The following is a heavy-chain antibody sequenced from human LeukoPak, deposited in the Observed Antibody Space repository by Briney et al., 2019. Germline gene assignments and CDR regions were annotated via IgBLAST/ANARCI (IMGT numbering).Heavy chain of an antibody. Sequence: SVKVSCKASGGTFSSYAISWVRQAPGQGLEWMGGIIPIFGTANYAQKFQGRVTITADKSTSTAYMELSSLRSEDTAVYYCARASLAQDGYNVYYYYYMDVWGKGTTVTVSS. CDR2: IIPIFGTA. V-gene: IGHV1-69*06. D-gene: IGHD5-24*01. CDR3: ARASLAQDGYNVYYYYYMDV. J-gene: IGHJ6*03. CDR1: GGTFSSYA.